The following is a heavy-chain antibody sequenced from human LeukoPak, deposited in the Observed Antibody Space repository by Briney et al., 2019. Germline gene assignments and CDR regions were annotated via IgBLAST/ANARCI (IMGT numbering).Heavy chain of an antibody. CDR1: GFTFSNYG. CDR2: IRYDGSNK. D-gene: IGHD3-3*01. J-gene: IGHJ4*02. CDR3: ARADLDHLEWLPIHFDY. V-gene: IGHV3-30*02. Sequence: GGSLRLSCAASGFTFSNYGMHWVRQAPGKGLEWVAFIRYDGSNKYYADSVKGRFTISRDNSKNTLYLQMNSLRSEDTAVYYCARADLDHLEWLPIHFDYWGQGTLVTVSS.